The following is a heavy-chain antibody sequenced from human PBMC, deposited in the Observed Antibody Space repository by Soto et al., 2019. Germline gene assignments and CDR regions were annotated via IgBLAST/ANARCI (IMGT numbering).Heavy chain of an antibody. Sequence: RSLTCAVYGGSFSGYYWSWIRQPPGKGLEWIGEINHSGSTNYNPSLKSRVTISVDTSKNQFSLKLSSVTAADTAVYYCARGLDIVVVPAATGMDVWGQGTTVTVSS. V-gene: IGHV4-34*01. J-gene: IGHJ6*02. CDR3: ARGLDIVVVPAATGMDV. CDR2: INHSGST. CDR1: GGSFSGYY. D-gene: IGHD2-2*01.